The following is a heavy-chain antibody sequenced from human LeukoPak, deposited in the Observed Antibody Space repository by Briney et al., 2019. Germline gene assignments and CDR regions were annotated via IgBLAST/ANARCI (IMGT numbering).Heavy chain of an antibody. D-gene: IGHD3-22*01. V-gene: IGHV3-33*01. CDR2: IWYDGSNK. CDR1: GFTFSSYG. Sequence: GALRLSCAASGFTFSSYGMHWVRQAPGKGLEWVAVIWYDGSNKYYADSVKGRFTISRDNSKNTLYLQMNSLRAEDTAVYYCARSGRITMIVVVIYDAFDIWGQGTMVTVSS. CDR3: ARSGRITMIVVVIYDAFDI. J-gene: IGHJ3*02.